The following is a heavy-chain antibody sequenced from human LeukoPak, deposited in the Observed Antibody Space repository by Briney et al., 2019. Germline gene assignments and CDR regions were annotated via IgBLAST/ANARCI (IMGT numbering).Heavy chain of an antibody. CDR1: GGSISSYY. Sequence: SETLSLTCTVSGGSISSYYWSWIRQPPGKGLEWIGYIYYSGSTYYNPSLKSRVTISVDTSKNQFSLKLSSVTAADTAVYYCASLRLGESLNAFDIWGQGTMVTVSS. J-gene: IGHJ3*02. CDR3: ASLRLGESLNAFDI. D-gene: IGHD3-16*01. V-gene: IGHV4-59*06. CDR2: IYYSGST.